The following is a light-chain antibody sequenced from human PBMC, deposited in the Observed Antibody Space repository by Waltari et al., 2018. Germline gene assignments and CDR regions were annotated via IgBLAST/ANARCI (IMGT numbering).Light chain of an antibody. V-gene: IGLV2-11*01. CDR3: CSYAGSYTDVV. Sequence: YRQNPGHDPKLLICAVVRRPSWVADRFSGSKSGNTASLTISGLQAEDETDYYCCSYAGSYTDVVFGGGTKLTVL. CDR2: AVV. J-gene: IGLJ2*01.